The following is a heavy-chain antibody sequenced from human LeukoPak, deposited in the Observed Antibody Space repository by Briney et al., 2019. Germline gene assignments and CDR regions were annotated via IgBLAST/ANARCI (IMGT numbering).Heavy chain of an antibody. D-gene: IGHD3-10*01. CDR2: IYYSGST. V-gene: IGHV4-59*08. Sequence: PSETLSLTCTVSGGSISSYYWSWIRQPPGKGLEWIGYIYYSGSTNYNPSLKSRVTISVDTSKNQFSLKLSSVTAADTAVYYCARPEGSGSYYKNWGQGTLVTVSS. CDR3: ARPEGSGSYYKN. J-gene: IGHJ4*01. CDR1: GGSISSYY.